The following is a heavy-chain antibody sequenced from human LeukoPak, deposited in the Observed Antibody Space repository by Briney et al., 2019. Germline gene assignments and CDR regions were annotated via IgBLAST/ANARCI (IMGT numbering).Heavy chain of an antibody. D-gene: IGHD5-12*01. Sequence: QPGGSLRLSCATSGFSFSSYGMHWVRHAPGKGLEWVALIWFDGTNKYYADSVKGRFTISRDNAKNSLYLQMNSLRAEDTAVYYCARGRLYSGYDWEVYFDYWGQGTLVTVSS. CDR2: IWFDGTNK. CDR1: GFSFSSYG. V-gene: IGHV3-33*01. CDR3: ARGRLYSGYDWEVYFDY. J-gene: IGHJ4*02.